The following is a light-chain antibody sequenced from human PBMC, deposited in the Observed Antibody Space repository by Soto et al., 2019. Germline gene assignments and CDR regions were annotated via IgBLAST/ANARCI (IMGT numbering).Light chain of an antibody. CDR1: SSNIGAGYD. CDR3: QSYDSSLTGSV. V-gene: IGLV1-40*01. J-gene: IGLJ2*01. Sequence: QSVLTQPPSVSGAPGQRVTISCTGSSSNIGAGYDVHWYQHRPGTAPKLLIYGNNNRPAGVPDRFSGSKSGTSASLAITGLQAEDEADYYCQSYDSSLTGSVFGGGTKLTVL. CDR2: GNN.